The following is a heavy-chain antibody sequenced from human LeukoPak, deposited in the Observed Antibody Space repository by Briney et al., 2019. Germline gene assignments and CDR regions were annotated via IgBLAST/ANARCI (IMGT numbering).Heavy chain of an antibody. V-gene: IGHV4-34*01. CDR3: ARVGGKVATKSLGFDY. CDR2: INHSGST. J-gene: IGHJ4*02. Sequence: SETLSLTCAVYGGSFSGYYWSWIRQPPGKGLEWIGEINHSGSTNYNPSLKSRVTISVDTSKNQFSLKLSSVTAADTAVYYCARVGGKVATKSLGFDYWGQGTLVTVSS. CDR1: GGSFSGYY. D-gene: IGHD5-12*01.